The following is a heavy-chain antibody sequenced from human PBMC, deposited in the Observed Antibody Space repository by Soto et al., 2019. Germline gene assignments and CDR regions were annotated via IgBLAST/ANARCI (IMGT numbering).Heavy chain of an antibody. D-gene: IGHD1-26*01. J-gene: IGHJ4*02. CDR3: AKVPVGATGRFDY. CDR2: ISGSGGST. V-gene: IGHV3-23*01. Sequence: GWSLRLSCACSVFTFINYAMSWVRQAPGKGLAWVSAISGSGGSTYYADSVKGRFTISRDNSKNTLYLQMNSLRAEDTALYYCAKVPVGATGRFDYWGQGTLVTVSS. CDR1: VFTFINYA.